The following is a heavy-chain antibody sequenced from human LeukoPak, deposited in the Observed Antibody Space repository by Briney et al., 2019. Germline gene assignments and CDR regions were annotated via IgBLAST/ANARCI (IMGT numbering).Heavy chain of an antibody. D-gene: IGHD2-8*01. V-gene: IGHV3-15*01. Sequence: GGSLRLSCGASGFTFSGYGMHWVRQAPGKGLEWVGRIKSKTDGGTTDYAAPVKGRFTISRDDSKNTLYLQMNSLKTEDTAVYYCTTSGCTNGICYTSVDYWGQGTLVTVSS. J-gene: IGHJ4*02. CDR3: TTSGCTNGICYTSVDY. CDR1: GFTFSGYG. CDR2: IKSKTDGGTT.